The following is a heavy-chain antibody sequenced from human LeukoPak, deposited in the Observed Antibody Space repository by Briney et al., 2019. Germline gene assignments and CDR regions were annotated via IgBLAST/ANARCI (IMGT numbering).Heavy chain of an antibody. Sequence: GGSLRLSCAASGFTFSSYAMSWVRQAPGKGLEWVSDISSSSAYIHYADSVKGRFTISRDNAKNSLYLQMNSLRVEDTAVYYCARGAAAGRGSNWFDPWGQGTLVIVSS. CDR1: GFTFSSYA. D-gene: IGHD6-13*01. CDR3: ARGAAAGRGSNWFDP. CDR2: ISSSSAYI. V-gene: IGHV3-21*01. J-gene: IGHJ5*02.